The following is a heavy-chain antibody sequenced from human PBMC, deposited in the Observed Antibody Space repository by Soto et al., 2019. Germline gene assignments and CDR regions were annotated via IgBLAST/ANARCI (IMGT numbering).Heavy chain of an antibody. D-gene: IGHD2-2*03. CDR1: GFSFDDYG. J-gene: IGHJ4*02. CDR2: ISWNSGDI. Sequence: EVQLVESGGGSVKPGRSLRLSCAASGFSFDDYGMHWVRQGPGKGLEWVPGISWNSGDIYYADSVKGRFTISRDNAKRSLYLQMNSLRTEDTALYYCAKDNDLDRDGPFDYWGQGILVTVSS. CDR3: AKDNDLDRDGPFDY. V-gene: IGHV3-9*01.